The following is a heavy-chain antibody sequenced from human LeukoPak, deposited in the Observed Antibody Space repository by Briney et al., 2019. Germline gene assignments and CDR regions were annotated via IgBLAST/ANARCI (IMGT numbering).Heavy chain of an antibody. Sequence: GGSLRLSCAASGFTFSTSWMGWVRLTPGKGLEWVANINQDGSDKYYVDSVKGRFTISRDNAKNSLYLQMNGLRAEDTAVYYCARGLKGYGSGSYYIGHSLDYWGQGTLVTVSS. CDR1: GFTFSTSW. CDR2: INQDGSDK. D-gene: IGHD3-10*01. V-gene: IGHV3-7*01. CDR3: ARGLKGYGSGSYYIGHSLDY. J-gene: IGHJ4*02.